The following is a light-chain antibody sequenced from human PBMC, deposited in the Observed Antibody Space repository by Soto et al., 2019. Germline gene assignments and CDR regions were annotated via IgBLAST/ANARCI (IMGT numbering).Light chain of an antibody. J-gene: IGKJ3*01. CDR2: AAS. CDR3: QQSYSTPLFT. V-gene: IGKV1-39*01. CDR1: QSISNY. Sequence: DIQMTQSPSSLSASVGDRVTITCRASQSISNYLNWYQQKPGKAPKLLIYAASSLQSGVPSRFSGSGSGTDFTLTNSSLQPEDFATYYCQQSYSTPLFTFGPGTKVDI.